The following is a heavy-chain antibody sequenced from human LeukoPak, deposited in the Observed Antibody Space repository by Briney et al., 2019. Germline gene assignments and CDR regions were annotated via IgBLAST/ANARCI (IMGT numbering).Heavy chain of an antibody. CDR1: GGTFSSYA. D-gene: IGHD3-16*02. V-gene: IGHV1-69*13. CDR2: IIPIFGTA. CDR3: AITFRGVIVIPQYYFDY. Sequence: SVKVSCKASGGTFSSYAISWVRQAPGQGLEWMGGIIPIFGTANYAQKFQGRVTITADESTSTAYMELSSLRSEDTAVYYCAITFRGVIVIPQYYFDYWGQGTLVTVSS. J-gene: IGHJ4*02.